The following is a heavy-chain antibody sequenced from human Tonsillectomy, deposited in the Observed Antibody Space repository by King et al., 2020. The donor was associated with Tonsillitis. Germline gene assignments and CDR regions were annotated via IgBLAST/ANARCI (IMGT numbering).Heavy chain of an antibody. CDR1: GGSISSGDYY. CDR2: IYYSGST. J-gene: IGHJ3*01. CDR3: ARELTLHDAFDF. D-gene: IGHD3-9*01. Sequence: VPLQESGPGLVKPSQTLSLTCTVSGGSISSGDYYWSWIRQPPGQGLEWIGYIYYSGSTYYNPSLKSRVTISIDTSKNQFSLKLSSVTAADTAVYYCARELTLHDAFDFWGQGTMVTVSS. V-gene: IGHV4-30-4*01.